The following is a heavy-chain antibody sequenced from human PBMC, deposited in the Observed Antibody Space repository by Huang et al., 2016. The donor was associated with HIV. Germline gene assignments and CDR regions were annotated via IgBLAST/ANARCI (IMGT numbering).Heavy chain of an antibody. D-gene: IGHD3-3*02. CDR2: RIPLYGSA. CDR3: AKVAAGQPFHFYYYMDA. V-gene: IGHV1-69*13. J-gene: IGHJ6*03. Sequence: QVNLVQSGAEVRKTGSSVKVSCKASGGTFKKYAISWVRQAPGQGLEWMGARIPLYGSAEYAEKFKDRVTLTADGSTNTAYLELDRLTSEDTAVYYCAKVAAGQPFHFYYYMDAWGDGTTVIVSS. CDR1: GGTFKKYA.